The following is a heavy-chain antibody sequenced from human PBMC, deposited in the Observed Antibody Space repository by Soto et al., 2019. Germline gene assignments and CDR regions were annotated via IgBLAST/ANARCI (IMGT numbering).Heavy chain of an antibody. V-gene: IGHV1-8*02. CDR3: ARMESFGSLNWFDP. Sequence: ASVKVSCKGAGYTFTNDDVSWGRQATGQGLEWMGWMNPGSGDTGYAQKFQGRVTMTRDISIATAYMELNSLTSEDTAIYYCARMESFGSLNWFDPWGQGTLVTVPS. D-gene: IGHD5-18*01. CDR2: MNPGSGDT. CDR1: GYTFTNDD. J-gene: IGHJ5*02.